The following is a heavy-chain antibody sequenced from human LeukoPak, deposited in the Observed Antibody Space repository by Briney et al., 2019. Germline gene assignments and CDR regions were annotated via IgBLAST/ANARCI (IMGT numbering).Heavy chain of an antibody. CDR1: GFTFSDYW. D-gene: IGHD2-15*01. CDR3: ARGGAIYCSGDSCYPGDY. J-gene: IGHJ4*02. CDR2: INADEDRA. Sequence: GGSLRVSCAASGFTFSDYWMHWVRQAPGKGLVWVSHINADEDRAAYADSVKGRFTISRDNARNTLYLQMNSLRAEDTAVYYCARGGAIYCSGDSCYPGDYWGQGTLVTVSS. V-gene: IGHV3-74*01.